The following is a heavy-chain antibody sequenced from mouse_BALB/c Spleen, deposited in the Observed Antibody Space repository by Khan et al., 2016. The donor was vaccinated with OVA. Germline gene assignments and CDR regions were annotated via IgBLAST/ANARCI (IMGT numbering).Heavy chain of an antibody. J-gene: IGHJ2*01. CDR3: TRTGNYRDYFDY. CDR1: GYTFSSYW. V-gene: IGHV1-9*01. CDR2: ILPGSGST. D-gene: IGHD2-1*01. Sequence: QVQLQQSGAELMKPGASVKISCKATGYTFSSYWIEWVKQRPGHGLEWIGEILPGSGSTNYNEKFKGKATFTADTSSTTAYMQLNSMTSEDDAVYYCTRTGNYRDYFDYWGQGTTLTVSS.